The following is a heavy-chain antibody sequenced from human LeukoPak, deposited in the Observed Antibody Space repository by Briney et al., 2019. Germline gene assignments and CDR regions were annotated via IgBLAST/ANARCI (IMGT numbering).Heavy chain of an antibody. CDR1: RFNLSINY. CDR3: AIRDTVHGRAFDI. D-gene: IGHD4-17*01. CDR2: IYSGGST. V-gene: IGHV3-53*01. J-gene: IGHJ3*02. Sequence: PVGSLILYCAASRFNLSINYMSSVRPGTGKGLEWDTVIYSGGSTYYADSLKGRFTITRDNSKNTVYLQMNSLRAEDAAVYYCAIRDTVHGRAFDIWGQGTMVTVSS.